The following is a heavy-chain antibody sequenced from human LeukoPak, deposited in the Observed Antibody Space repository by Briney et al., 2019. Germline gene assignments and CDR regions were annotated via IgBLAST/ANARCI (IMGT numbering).Heavy chain of an antibody. J-gene: IGHJ5*02. V-gene: IGHV3-23*01. CDR3: AKGSSGYFVHL. Sequence: PGGSLRLSCAASGFIFNNYGLIWVRQAPGKGLEWVSAISNDGGGTNYADFVKGRFTISRDNSKNTLFLQMNSLRAEDTALYYCAKGSSGYFVHLWGQGTLVTVSS. CDR2: ISNDGGGT. D-gene: IGHD3-22*01. CDR1: GFIFNNYG.